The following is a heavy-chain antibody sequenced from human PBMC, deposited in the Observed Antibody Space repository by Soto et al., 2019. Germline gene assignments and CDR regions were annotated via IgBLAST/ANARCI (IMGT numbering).Heavy chain of an antibody. D-gene: IGHD6-13*01. CDR1: GFTFSSYA. V-gene: IGHV3-30-3*01. J-gene: IGHJ6*02. Sequence: GGSLRLSCAASGFTFSSYAMHWVRQAPGKGLEWVAVISYDGSNKYYAESVKGRFTISRDNSKNTLYLQMNSLRAEDTAVYYCAGGIAAAPYYYGMDVWGQGTTVTVSS. CDR3: AGGIAAAPYYYGMDV. CDR2: ISYDGSNK.